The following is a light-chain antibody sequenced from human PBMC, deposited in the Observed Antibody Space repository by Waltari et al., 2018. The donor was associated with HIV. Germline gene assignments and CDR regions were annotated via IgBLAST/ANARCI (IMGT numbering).Light chain of an antibody. J-gene: IGLJ3*02. Sequence: QSVLTQPPSASGTPGQRVIISCSGSSSNIATNTVNWYQQLPGTAPKLLIYTNNQRPSGVPARFSGSKSGTSASLAISGLQSDDDADYYCATWDDSLNGWVFGGGTRLTVL. CDR3: ATWDDSLNGWV. CDR1: SSNIATNT. V-gene: IGLV1-44*01. CDR2: TNN.